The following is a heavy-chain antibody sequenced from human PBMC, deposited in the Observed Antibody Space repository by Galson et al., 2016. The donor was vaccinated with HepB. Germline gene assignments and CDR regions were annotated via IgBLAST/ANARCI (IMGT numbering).Heavy chain of an antibody. D-gene: IGHD3-16*01. CDR1: GFTFNNYN. V-gene: IGHV3-48*02. CDR3: ARSGGFDTRDFDL. Sequence: SLRLSCAASGFTFNNYNMNWVRQSSGKGLEWVSYITSNSATIDYADSMKGRLTVSRDNAKNALYLPMNSLRDEDTAVYYCARSGGFDTRDFDLWVRATLVTVS. CDR2: ITSNSATI. J-gene: IGHJ2*01.